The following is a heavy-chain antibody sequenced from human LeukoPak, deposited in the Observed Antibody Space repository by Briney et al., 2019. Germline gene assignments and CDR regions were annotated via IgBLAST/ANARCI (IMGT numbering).Heavy chain of an antibody. CDR2: ISYDGSNK. J-gene: IGHJ4*02. D-gene: IGHD6-19*01. CDR1: GFTVSSDG. V-gene: IGHV3-30*18. Sequence: GGSLRLSCAASGFTVSSDGMHWVRQAPGKGLEWAAVISYDGSNKYYADSVKGRFTISRDNSKNTLYLQMNSLRAEDTAVYYCAKDVAGTWYYFDYWGQGTLVTVSS. CDR3: AKDVAGTWYYFDY.